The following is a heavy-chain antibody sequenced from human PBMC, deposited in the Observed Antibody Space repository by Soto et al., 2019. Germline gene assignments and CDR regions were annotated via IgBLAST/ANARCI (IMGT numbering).Heavy chain of an antibody. CDR1: GFTFDDYA. CDR3: AKDTGTIFGVRGGMDV. CDR2: ISWNSGRI. D-gene: IGHD3-3*01. J-gene: IGHJ6*02. V-gene: IGHV3-9*01. Sequence: EVQLVESGGGLVQPGRSLRLSCAASGFTFDDYAMHWVRQAPGKGLEWVSGISWNSGRIGYADSVKGRFTIARDNAKNSLYLQMNSLRAEDTALYYCAKDTGTIFGVRGGMDVWGQGTTVTVSS.